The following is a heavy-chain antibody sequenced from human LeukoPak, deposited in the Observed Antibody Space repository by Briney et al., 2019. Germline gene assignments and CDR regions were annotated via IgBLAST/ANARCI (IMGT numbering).Heavy chain of an antibody. CDR1: GYSFTGYY. D-gene: IGHD2/OR15-2a*01. CDR3: ARVRPGGAVTNSPRGWFDP. Sequence: ASVKVSCKASGYSFTGYYMHWVRQAPGQELEWMGWINPNSGGTKYAQKFQGRVTMTRGTSISTAYMELSRLRSDDTAVYYCARVRPGGAVTNSPRGWFDPWGQGTLVTVSS. J-gene: IGHJ5*02. V-gene: IGHV1-2*02. CDR2: INPNSGGT.